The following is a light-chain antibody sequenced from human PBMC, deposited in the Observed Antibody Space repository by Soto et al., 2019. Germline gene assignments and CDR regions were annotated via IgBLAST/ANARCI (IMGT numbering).Light chain of an antibody. CDR3: CSYAGTKGNV. CDR2: EGS. J-gene: IGLJ1*01. V-gene: IGLV2-23*01. Sequence: QSALTQPASVSGSPGQSITISCTGTSSDVGSYNLVSWHQQHPGKAPKLMIYEGSKRPSGVSNRFSGSKSGNTASLTISGLQAEDEADYYCCSYAGTKGNVFGIGTKLTVL. CDR1: SSDVGSYNL.